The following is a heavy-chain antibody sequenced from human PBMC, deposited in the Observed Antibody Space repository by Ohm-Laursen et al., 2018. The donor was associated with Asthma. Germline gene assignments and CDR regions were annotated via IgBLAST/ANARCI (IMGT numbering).Heavy chain of an antibody. J-gene: IGHJ4*02. Sequence: GSLRLSCAASGFTFSSYGMNWVRQAPGKGLEWVSSISSSSSYIYYADSVRGRFTVSRDNAKNSLYLEMNRLRVEDTAVYYCVTDAWWSYVHWGLGTLVTVSS. D-gene: IGHD1-26*01. V-gene: IGHV3-21*01. CDR1: GFTFSSYG. CDR3: VTDAWWSYVH. CDR2: ISSSSSYI.